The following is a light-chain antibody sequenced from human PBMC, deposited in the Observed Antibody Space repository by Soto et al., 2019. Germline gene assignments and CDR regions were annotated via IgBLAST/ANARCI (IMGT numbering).Light chain of an antibody. Sequence: EIVLTQSPGTLSLCPGERATLSCRASQSVSSSYLAWYQQKPGQAPRLLIYGASGRATGIPDRFSGSGSGTDFTLTISRLEPEDFAVYYCQQYGSSPGITFGQGTRLEIK. CDR1: QSVSSSY. CDR2: GAS. V-gene: IGKV3-20*01. J-gene: IGKJ5*01. CDR3: QQYGSSPGIT.